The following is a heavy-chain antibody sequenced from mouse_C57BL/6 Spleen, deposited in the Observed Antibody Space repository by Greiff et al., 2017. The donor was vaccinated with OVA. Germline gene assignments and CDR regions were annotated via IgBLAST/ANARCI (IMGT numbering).Heavy chain of an antibody. CDR2: INYDGSST. CDR3: ARDNWSYFDY. J-gene: IGHJ2*01. Sequence: EVQVVESEGGLVQPGSSMKLSCTASGFTFSDYYMAWVRQVPEKGLEWVANINYDGSSTYYLDSLKSRFIISRDNAKNILYLQMSSLKSEDTATYYCARDNWSYFDYWGQGTTLTVSS. V-gene: IGHV5-16*01. D-gene: IGHD4-1*01. CDR1: GFTFSDYY.